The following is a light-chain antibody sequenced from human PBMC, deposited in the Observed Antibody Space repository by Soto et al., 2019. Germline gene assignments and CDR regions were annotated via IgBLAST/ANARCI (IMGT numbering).Light chain of an antibody. CDR2: VVT. V-gene: IGLV2-14*01. CDR1: SSDVGGYNY. Sequence: QSALTQPASVSGSPGQSITISCAGTSSDVGGYNYVSWYQQHPGKAPKLMISVVTNRPSGVSNRFSGSKSGNTASLTISGLQAEDEAEYYCSSYTSSTTFVFGTGTKLTVL. J-gene: IGLJ1*01. CDR3: SSYTSSTTFV.